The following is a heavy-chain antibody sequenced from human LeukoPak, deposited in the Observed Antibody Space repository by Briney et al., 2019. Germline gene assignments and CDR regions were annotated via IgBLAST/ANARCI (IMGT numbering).Heavy chain of an antibody. Sequence: ASVKVSCKASGYTFTGYYMHWVRQAPGQGLEWMGWINPNSGGTNYAQKFQGRVTMTRDTSISTAYMELSRLRSDDTAVYYCARGDSSGWPAKTALDYWGQGTLVTVSS. J-gene: IGHJ4*02. CDR2: INPNSGGT. CDR3: ARGDSSGWPAKTALDY. D-gene: IGHD6-19*01. V-gene: IGHV1-2*02. CDR1: GYTFTGYY.